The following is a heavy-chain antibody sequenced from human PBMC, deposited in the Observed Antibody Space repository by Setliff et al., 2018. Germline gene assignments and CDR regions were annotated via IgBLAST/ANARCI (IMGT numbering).Heavy chain of an antibody. V-gene: IGHV4-61*02. CDR1: GGSISGGSYY. CDR2: IYAIRST. J-gene: IGHJ6*02. D-gene: IGHD3-10*01. CDR3: ARGSTMIQGVRLYYHGLDV. Sequence: PSETLSLTCAVSGGSISGGSYYWSWIRQPAGKGLEWIGRIYAIRSTNYNPSLKSRVTISLDTSNNQFSLKLSSVTAADTAVYYCARGSTMIQGVRLYYHGLDVWGQGTTVTVSS.